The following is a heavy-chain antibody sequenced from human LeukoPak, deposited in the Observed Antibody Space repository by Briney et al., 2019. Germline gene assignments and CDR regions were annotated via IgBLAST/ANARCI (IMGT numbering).Heavy chain of an antibody. Sequence: GGSLRLSCAASGFTFSSYVMTWVRQAPGKGLEWVSSISGSGVSTYYADSVKGRFTISRDNSKTTLYLQMNSLRAEDTAVYYFEKRPLSVVMVSATDDYWGQGTRVTVSS. J-gene: IGHJ4*02. V-gene: IGHV3-23*01. CDR1: GFTFSSYV. D-gene: IGHD2-15*01. CDR3: EKRPLSVVMVSATDDY. CDR2: ISGSGVST.